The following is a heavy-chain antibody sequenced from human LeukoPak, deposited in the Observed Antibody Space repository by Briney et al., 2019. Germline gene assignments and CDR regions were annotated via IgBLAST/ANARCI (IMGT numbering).Heavy chain of an antibody. CDR1: GFSLNGYW. J-gene: IGHJ4*01. D-gene: IGHD2-2*01. CDR2: MNSAGTTI. V-gene: IGHV3-74*01. Sequence: GRSLRLSCAPSGFSLNGYWMHWVRHAAGEGLVWVARMNSAGTTINYADSVKGRFTISRDNAGNALYLHMSSLRADDTAIYYCIREIQVRASASLGYWGQGTLVTVSS. CDR3: IREIQVRASASLGY.